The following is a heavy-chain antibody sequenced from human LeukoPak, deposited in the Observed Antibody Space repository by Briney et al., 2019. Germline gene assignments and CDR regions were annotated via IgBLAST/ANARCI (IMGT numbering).Heavy chain of an antibody. Sequence: GESLKISCKGSGFSFTNYWIGWVRQMPGKGLELMGVIYPGDSDTRYSPPFQGEVTFSVDKSISTAYLQWNSLKASDTAMYYCAREENNGVPYFSYWGQGTLVTVSS. J-gene: IGHJ4*02. CDR1: GFSFTNYW. CDR3: AREENNGVPYFSY. V-gene: IGHV5-51*01. CDR2: IYPGDSDT. D-gene: IGHD2-8*01.